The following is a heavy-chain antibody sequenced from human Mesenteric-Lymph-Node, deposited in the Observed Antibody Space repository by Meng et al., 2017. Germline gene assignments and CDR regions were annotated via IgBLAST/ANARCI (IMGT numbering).Heavy chain of an antibody. J-gene: IGHJ5*02. Sequence: GGSCGGCRWGGIRQPPGKVLEWIGEINHSGSTNYNPSRKSRVTVSVDTSKNQVSLKVSSVIAADTAVFYCARDHGSLNWFDPWGQGTLVTVSS. CDR1: GGSCGGCR. CDR3: ARDHGSLNWFDP. V-gene: IGHV4-34*01. D-gene: IGHD6-25*01. CDR2: INHSGST.